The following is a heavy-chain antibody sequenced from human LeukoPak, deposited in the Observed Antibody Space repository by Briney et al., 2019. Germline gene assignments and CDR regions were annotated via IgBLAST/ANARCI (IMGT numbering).Heavy chain of an antibody. CDR3: ARRRYSSYFDY. J-gene: IGHJ4*02. CDR1: GGSISSGDYY. D-gene: IGHD6-13*01. Sequence: PSQTLSLTCTVSGGSISSGDYYWSWIRQPPGKGLEWIGEINHSGSTNYNPSLKSRVTISVDTSRNQFSLKLSSVTAADTAVYYCARRRYSSYFDYWGQGTLVTVSS. V-gene: IGHV4-30-4*01. CDR2: INHSGST.